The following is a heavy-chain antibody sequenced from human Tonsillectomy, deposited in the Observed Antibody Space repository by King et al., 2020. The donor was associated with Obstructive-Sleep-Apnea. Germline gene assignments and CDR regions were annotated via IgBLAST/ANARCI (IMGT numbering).Heavy chain of an antibody. CDR2: ISNEGRSE. J-gene: IGHJ4*02. Sequence: VQLVESGGGVVQPGRSLRLSCAASGFTFSSYAMHWVRQAPGKGLEWVAVISNEGRSEHYTDSVKGRSSISRDNSKNTLSLQVNSLRAEDTAIYHCARDGQAAAAGSIDYWGQGTLVTVSS. D-gene: IGHD6-13*01. CDR1: GFTFSSYA. V-gene: IGHV3-30*04. CDR3: ARDGQAAAAGSIDY.